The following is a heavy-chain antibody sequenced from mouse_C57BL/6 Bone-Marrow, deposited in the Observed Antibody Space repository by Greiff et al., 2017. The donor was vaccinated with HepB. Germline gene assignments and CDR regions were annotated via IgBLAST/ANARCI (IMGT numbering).Heavy chain of an antibody. CDR2: INPNNGGT. CDR3: ASGRLRRPFAY. V-gene: IGHV1-26*01. D-gene: IGHD2-4*01. CDR1: GYTFTDYY. J-gene: IGHJ3*01. Sequence: VQLQQSGPELVKPGASVKISCKASGYTFTDYYMNWVKQSHGKSLEWIGEINPNNGGTSYNQKFKGKATLTVDKSSSPAYMELRSLTSEDSAVYYCASGRLRRPFAYWGQGTLVTVSA.